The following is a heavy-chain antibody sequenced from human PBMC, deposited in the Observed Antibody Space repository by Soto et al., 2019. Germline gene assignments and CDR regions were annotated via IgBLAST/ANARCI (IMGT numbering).Heavy chain of an antibody. Sequence: ASVKVSCKASGYTFTSYAIHWVRQAPGQRLEWMGWINAGNGNTKYSQKFQGRVTITRDTSASTAYMELSSLRSEDTAVYYCARSRLPTIVVVITTGFDYWGQGTLVTVSS. CDR3: ARSRLPTIVVVITTGFDY. D-gene: IGHD3-22*01. J-gene: IGHJ4*02. CDR2: INAGNGNT. V-gene: IGHV1-3*01. CDR1: GYTFTSYA.